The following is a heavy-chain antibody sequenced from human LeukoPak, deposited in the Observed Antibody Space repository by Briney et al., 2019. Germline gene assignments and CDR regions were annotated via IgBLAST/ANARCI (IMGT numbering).Heavy chain of an antibody. D-gene: IGHD5-12*01. CDR2: IYTSGST. J-gene: IGHJ3*02. CDR1: GGSISSGTYY. Sequence: SQTLSLTCTVSGGSISSGTYYWSWIRQPAGKGLEWIGRIYTSGSTNYNPSLKSRGTISVDTSKNQFSLKLSSVTAADTAVYYCARNRGYDLGDAFDIWGQGTMVTVSS. CDR3: ARNRGYDLGDAFDI. V-gene: IGHV4-61*02.